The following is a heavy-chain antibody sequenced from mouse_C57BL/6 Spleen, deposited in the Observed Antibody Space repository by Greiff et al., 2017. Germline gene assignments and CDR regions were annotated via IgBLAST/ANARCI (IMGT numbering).Heavy chain of an antibody. V-gene: IGHV3-6*01. CDR3: ARGGNYGGYYFDY. CDR2: ISYDGSN. Sequence: DVHLVESGPGLVKPSQSLSLTCSVTGYSITSGYYWNWIRQFPGNKLEWMGYISYDGSNNYNPSLKNRISITRDTSKNQFFLKLNSVTTEDTATYYCARGGNYGGYYFDYWGQGTTLTVSS. CDR1: GYSITSGYY. D-gene: IGHD1-1*01. J-gene: IGHJ2*01.